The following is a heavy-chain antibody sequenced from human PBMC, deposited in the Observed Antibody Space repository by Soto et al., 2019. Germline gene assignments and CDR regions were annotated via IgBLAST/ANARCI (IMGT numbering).Heavy chain of an antibody. CDR1: GFTFSSYG. Sequence: GGSLRLSCAASGFTFSSYGMHWVRQAPGKGLEWVAVISYDGSNKYYADSVKGRFTISRDNSKNTLYLQMNSLRAEDTAVYYCAKSEYSSSSGQDYWGQGTLVTVSS. V-gene: IGHV3-30*18. CDR2: ISYDGSNK. J-gene: IGHJ4*02. D-gene: IGHD6-6*01. CDR3: AKSEYSSSSGQDY.